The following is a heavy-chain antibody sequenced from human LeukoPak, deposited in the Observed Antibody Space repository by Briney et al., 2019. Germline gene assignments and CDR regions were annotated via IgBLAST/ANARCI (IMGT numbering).Heavy chain of an antibody. D-gene: IGHD3-22*01. CDR2: INHSGST. Sequence: SETLSLTCAVYGGSFSGYYWSWIRQPPGKGLEWIGEINHSGSTNYNPSLKSRVTISVDMSKNQFSLKLSSVTAADTAVYYCARGESYYYDSSGYYSNWGQGTLVTVSS. CDR3: ARGESYYYDSSGYYSN. J-gene: IGHJ4*02. V-gene: IGHV4-34*01. CDR1: GGSFSGYY.